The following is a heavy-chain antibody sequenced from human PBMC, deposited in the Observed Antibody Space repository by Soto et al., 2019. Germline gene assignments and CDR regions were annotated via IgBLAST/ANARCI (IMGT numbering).Heavy chain of an antibody. D-gene: IGHD6-19*01. Sequence: QVQLVESGGGVVQPGRSLRLSCAASGLTFSTYGMHWVRQAPGKGLEWVAVIWSDGNNKYYADSVKGRFTISRDNSKNTLYLEMNSLRAEDTAVYYCARQEYSNGWHHPDCWGQGTLVAVSS. J-gene: IGHJ4*02. CDR2: IWSDGNNK. CDR3: ARQEYSNGWHHPDC. V-gene: IGHV3-33*01. CDR1: GLTFSTYG.